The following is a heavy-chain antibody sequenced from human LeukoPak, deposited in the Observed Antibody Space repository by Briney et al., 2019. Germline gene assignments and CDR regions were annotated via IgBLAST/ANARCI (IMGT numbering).Heavy chain of an antibody. CDR3: VRQPDSARYGFDY. Sequence: GSLRLSCEVSGFTFDNNDMHWVRQTTGKGLEWVSAIGSAGYTYYADSVRGRFTITRDNAKQSLYLQMNSLRVEDTAVYHCVRQPDSARYGFDYWGRGAQVTVSS. V-gene: IGHV3-13*01. CDR2: IGSAGYT. J-gene: IGHJ4*02. D-gene: IGHD1-14*01. CDR1: GFTFDNND.